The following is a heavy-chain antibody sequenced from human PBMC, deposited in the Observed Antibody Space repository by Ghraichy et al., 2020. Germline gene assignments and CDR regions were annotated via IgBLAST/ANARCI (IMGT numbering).Heavy chain of an antibody. CDR2: INPKTGGT. V-gene: IGHV1-2*02. Sequence: ASVKVSCKASGYPFIGYYIHWVRQAPGEGFEWVGWINPKTGGTSYAQKFQGRVTMTRDTSISTASMELSSLTSDDTAVYYCARGPGVLAFDIWGQGTSITVSS. CDR1: GYPFIGYY. CDR3: ARGPGVLAFDI. J-gene: IGHJ3*02. D-gene: IGHD3-10*01.